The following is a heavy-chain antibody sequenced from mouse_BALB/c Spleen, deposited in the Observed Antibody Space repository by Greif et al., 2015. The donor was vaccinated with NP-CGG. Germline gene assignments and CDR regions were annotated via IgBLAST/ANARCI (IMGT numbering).Heavy chain of an antibody. J-gene: IGHJ4*01. CDR1: GYTFTSSW. CDR3: ARSLIYDGYYGFYAMDY. CDR2: IHPNSGNT. Sequence: QVQLQQSGSVLVRPGASVKLSCKASGYTFTSSWMHWAKQRPGQGLEWIGEIHPNSGNTNYNEKFKGKATLTVDTSSSTAYVDLSSLTSEDPAVYYCARSLIYDGYYGFYAMDYWGQGTSVTVSS. D-gene: IGHD2-3*01. V-gene: IGHV1S130*01.